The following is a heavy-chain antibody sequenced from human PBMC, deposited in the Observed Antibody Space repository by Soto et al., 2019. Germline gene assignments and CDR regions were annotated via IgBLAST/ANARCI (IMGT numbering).Heavy chain of an antibody. CDR3: ARADYYGSSGYHLDY. J-gene: IGHJ4*02. V-gene: IGHV1-46*04. CDR2: INPSGGST. D-gene: IGHD3-22*01. Sequence: ASVKVSCKASGYIFSNVYIHWVRQAPGQGLEWMGIINPSGGSTSYAQKLQGRVTLTRDTSTSTVYMELSSLRSEDTAVYYCARADYYGSSGYHLDYWGQGTLVTVSS. CDR1: GYIFSNVY.